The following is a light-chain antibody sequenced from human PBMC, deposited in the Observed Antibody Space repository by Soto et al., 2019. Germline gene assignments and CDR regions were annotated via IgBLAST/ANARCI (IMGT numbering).Light chain of an antibody. CDR1: QDISNY. J-gene: IGKJ4*01. CDR3: QQYDNLPLT. CDR2: DAS. Sequence: DIQMTQSPSSLSASVGDRVTITCQASQDISNYLNWYQQKPGKAPKLLIYDASNLEPGAPSRFSGSGSGTDFTFTISSLQPEDIATYYCQQYDNLPLTFGGGTKVEIK. V-gene: IGKV1-33*01.